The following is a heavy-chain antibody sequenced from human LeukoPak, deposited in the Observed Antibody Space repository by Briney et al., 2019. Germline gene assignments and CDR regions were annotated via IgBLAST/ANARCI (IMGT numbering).Heavy chain of an antibody. Sequence: ASVKVSCTASGGTFSSYAISWVRQAPGQGLEWMGGIIPIFGTANYAQKFQGRVTITADESTSTAYMELSSLRSEDTAVYYCARGGGSGNYLRYYYYYYGMDVWGQGTTVTVSS. J-gene: IGHJ6*02. CDR3: ARGGGSGNYLRYYYYYYGMDV. V-gene: IGHV1-69*13. CDR1: GGTFSSYA. D-gene: IGHD3-10*01. CDR2: IIPIFGTA.